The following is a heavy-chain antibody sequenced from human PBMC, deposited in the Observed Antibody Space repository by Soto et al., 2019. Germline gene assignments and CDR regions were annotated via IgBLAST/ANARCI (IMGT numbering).Heavy chain of an antibody. CDR2: IYWDDDK. CDR1: GFSLTTRGVG. V-gene: IGHV2-5*02. CDR3: AHGRTGPVDYYDY. D-gene: IGHD1-1*01. Sequence: QITLKESGPTLVKPTQTLTLTCTVSGFSLTTRGVGVVWIRQPPGKALEWLALIYWDDDKRYSPSLESRLTISKDTSKNQVVLIMTNMDPVDTATYFCAHGRTGPVDYYDYWGQGTLVTVSS. J-gene: IGHJ4*02.